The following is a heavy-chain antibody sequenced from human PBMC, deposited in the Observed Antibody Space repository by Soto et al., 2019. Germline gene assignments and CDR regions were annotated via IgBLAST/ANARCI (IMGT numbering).Heavy chain of an antibody. CDR3: ARGRYGDY. Sequence: QVHLVQSGAEVKRPGGSVKVSSKGTGYDFTTYGITWVRQAPGQGLEWMAWISAHNGNTDYAQKLQGRVTVTRDTSTSTAYMELRSLRSDDTAMYYCARGRYGDYWGQGALVTVSS. J-gene: IGHJ4*02. CDR1: GYDFTTYG. CDR2: ISAHNGNT. D-gene: IGHD1-1*01. V-gene: IGHV1-18*01.